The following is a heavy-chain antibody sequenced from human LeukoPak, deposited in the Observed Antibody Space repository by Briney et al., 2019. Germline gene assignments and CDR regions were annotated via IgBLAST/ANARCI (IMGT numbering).Heavy chain of an antibody. CDR2: INPNSGDT. Sequence: ASVKLSCKASGYTFTGYYMHWVRQAPGQGLEWMGWINPNSGDTNDAQKFQGRVNMTRDTSISTAYMELSRLRSDDTAAYYCARGLRYFYYFDYWGQGTLVSVSS. CDR1: GYTFTGYY. CDR3: ARGLRYFYYFDY. J-gene: IGHJ4*02. V-gene: IGHV1-2*02. D-gene: IGHD3-9*01.